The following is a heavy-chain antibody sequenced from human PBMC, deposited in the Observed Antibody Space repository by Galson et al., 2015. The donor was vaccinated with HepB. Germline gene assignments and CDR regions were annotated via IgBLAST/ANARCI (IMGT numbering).Heavy chain of an antibody. V-gene: IGHV3-33*08. D-gene: IGHD3-22*01. Sequence: SLRLSCAASGFTFSSYGMHWVRQAPGKGLEWVAVIWYDGSNKYYADSVKGRFTISRDNSKNTLYLQMNSLRAEDTAVYYCARDSHYDSSGYPDYWGQGTLVTVSS. J-gene: IGHJ4*02. CDR3: ARDSHYDSSGYPDY. CDR1: GFTFSSYG. CDR2: IWYDGSNK.